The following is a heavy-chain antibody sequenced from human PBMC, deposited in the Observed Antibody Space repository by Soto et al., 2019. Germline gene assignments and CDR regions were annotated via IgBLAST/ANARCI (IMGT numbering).Heavy chain of an antibody. CDR1: GGSISSGDYY. CDR2: ISYSGNT. CDR3: VRTNYDYVWGSYRFDF. V-gene: IGHV4-30-4*01. Sequence: TSETLSLTCTVSGGSISSGDYYWSWIRQPPGKGLEWIGYISYSGNTYSNPSLQSRIIMSMNTSKNQFSLKLSSVTAADTAVYYCVRTNYDYVWGSYRFDFWGQGTLVTVSS. J-gene: IGHJ4*02. D-gene: IGHD3-16*02.